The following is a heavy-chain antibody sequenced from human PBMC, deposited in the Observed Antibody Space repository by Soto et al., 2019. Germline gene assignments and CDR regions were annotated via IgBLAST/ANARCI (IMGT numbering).Heavy chain of an antibody. CDR1: GGSISSGGYY. V-gene: IGHV4-31*03. D-gene: IGHD3-3*01. CDR3: ASGVGRPLDY. CDR2: IYYSWST. Sequence: QVQLQESGPGLVKPSQTLSLTCTVSGGSISSGGYYWSWIRQHPGKGLEWIGYIYYSWSTYYNPSLTSRVTISVDTSKYQSSLKLSSVTAADTAVYYWASGVGRPLDYWGQGTLVTVSS. J-gene: IGHJ4*02.